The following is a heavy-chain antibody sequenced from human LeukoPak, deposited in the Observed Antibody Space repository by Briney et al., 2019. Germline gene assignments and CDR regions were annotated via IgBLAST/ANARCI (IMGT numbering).Heavy chain of an antibody. D-gene: IGHD3-3*01. CDR3: AKGGSLDYDFWSGYGGYFDY. CDR2: ISYDGSNK. Sequence: PGGSLRLSCAASGFTFSSYGMHWVRRAPGKGLEWVAVISYDGSNKYYADSVKGRFTISRDNSKNTLYLQMNSLRAEDTAVYYCAKGGSLDYDFWSGYGGYFDYWGQGTLVTVSS. V-gene: IGHV3-30*18. CDR1: GFTFSSYG. J-gene: IGHJ4*02.